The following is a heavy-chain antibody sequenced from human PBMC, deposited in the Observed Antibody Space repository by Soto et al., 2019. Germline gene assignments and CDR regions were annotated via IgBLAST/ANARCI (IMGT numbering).Heavy chain of an antibody. D-gene: IGHD2-2*02. CDR1: GGTFSSYA. CDR2: IIPIFGTA. Sequence: SVKVSCKASGGTFSSYAISWVRQAPGQGLEWMGGIIPIFGTANYAQKFQGRVTITADESTSTAYMELSSLRSEDTAVYYCARDKRDCSSTRCYTLYNWFDPWGQGTPVTVSS. CDR3: ARDKRDCSSTRCYTLYNWFDP. V-gene: IGHV1-69*13. J-gene: IGHJ5*02.